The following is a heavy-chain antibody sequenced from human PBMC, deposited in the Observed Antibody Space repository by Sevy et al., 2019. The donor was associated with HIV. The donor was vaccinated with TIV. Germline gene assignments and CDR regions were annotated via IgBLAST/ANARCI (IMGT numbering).Heavy chain of an antibody. D-gene: IGHD6-13*01. CDR2: IIPIFGTA. V-gene: IGHV1-69*06. Sequence: ASVKVSCKASGGTFSSYAISWVRQAPGQGLEWMGGIIPIFGTANYAQKFQGRVTITADKSTSTAYMELSSLRSEDTAVYYCARGPGSRRKKYYYYYMDVWGKGTTVTVSS. CDR1: GGTFSSYA. J-gene: IGHJ6*03. CDR3: ARGPGSRRKKYYYYYMDV.